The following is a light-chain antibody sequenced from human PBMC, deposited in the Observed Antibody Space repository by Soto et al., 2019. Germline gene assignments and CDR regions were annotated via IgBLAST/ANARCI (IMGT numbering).Light chain of an antibody. CDR2: DAS. J-gene: IGKJ4*01. V-gene: IGKV1-33*01. Sequence: DIQMTQSPSSLSASVGDRVTITCQASQDISNYLNWYQQKPGKAPKLLIYDASNLETRVPSRFSGSGSGTDFTFTISSLQPEDIATYYCQQYDNLLSFGGGTKVEIK. CDR1: QDISNY. CDR3: QQYDNLLS.